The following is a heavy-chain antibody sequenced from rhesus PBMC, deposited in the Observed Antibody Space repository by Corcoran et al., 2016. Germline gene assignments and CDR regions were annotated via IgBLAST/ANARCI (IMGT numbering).Heavy chain of an antibody. CDR1: GFTFSSYA. D-gene: IGHD6-13*01. V-gene: IGHV3-103*01. Sequence: EVQLVETGGGLVQPGGSLRLSCAASGFTFSSYAMQWVRQATGKGLEWISGINSGGGSTYYADSVKGRFTIARDNSTNTLSLQRNSLRAEDTAVYYGAKKGIAAGLYCGQGVLVTVSS. J-gene: IGHJ4*01. CDR2: INSGGGST. CDR3: AKKGIAAGLY.